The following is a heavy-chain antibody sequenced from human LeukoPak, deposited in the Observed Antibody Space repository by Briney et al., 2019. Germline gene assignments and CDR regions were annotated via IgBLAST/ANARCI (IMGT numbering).Heavy chain of an antibody. D-gene: IGHD6-19*01. J-gene: IGHJ4*02. V-gene: IGHV3-11*04. CDR2: ISGSGSNN. CDR1: GFTFSDYF. Sequence: GGSLRLSCAVSGFTFSDYFMTWIRQAPGKGLEWVSYISGSGSNNYYADSVKGRFTISRDNAKNSLYLQMNSLRVEDTAVYYCATSQSSVAGIVGDWGQGTLVTVSS. CDR3: ATSQSSVAGIVGD.